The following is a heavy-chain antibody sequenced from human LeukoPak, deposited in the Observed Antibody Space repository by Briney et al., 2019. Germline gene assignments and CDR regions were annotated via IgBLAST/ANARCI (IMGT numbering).Heavy chain of an antibody. Sequence: KPGGSLRLSCAASGFTFSNAWMSWVRQAPGKGLEWVSSISSSSSYIYYADSVKGRFTISRDNAENSLYLQMNSLRAEDTAVYYCAGLYSSGWYGPWGQGTLVTVSS. CDR2: ISSSSSYI. D-gene: IGHD6-19*01. CDR3: AGLYSSGWYGP. CDR1: GFTFSNAW. J-gene: IGHJ5*02. V-gene: IGHV3-21*01.